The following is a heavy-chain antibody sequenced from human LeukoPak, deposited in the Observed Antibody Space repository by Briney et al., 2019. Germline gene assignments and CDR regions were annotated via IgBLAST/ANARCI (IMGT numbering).Heavy chain of an antibody. CDR2: IWYGGSNK. Sequence: PGGSLRLSFAASGFTFSSYGMHWVRQAPGKGLEWVAVIWYGGSNKYYADSVKGRFTISRDNAKNSLYLQMNSLRVEDTAVYYCATDGDYDWNYRSGFDSWGQGTLVTVSS. D-gene: IGHD1-7*01. J-gene: IGHJ4*02. V-gene: IGHV3-33*03. CDR3: ATDGDYDWNYRSGFDS. CDR1: GFTFSSYG.